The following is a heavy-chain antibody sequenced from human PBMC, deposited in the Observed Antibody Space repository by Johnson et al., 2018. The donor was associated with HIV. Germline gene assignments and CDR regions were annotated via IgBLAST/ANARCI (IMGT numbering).Heavy chain of an antibody. CDR2: FSDDGEST. D-gene: IGHD2-8*01. CDR1: GFTFRNYA. Sequence: VQLVESGGGVVQPGKSLRLYCAASGFTFRNYAMYWVRQAPGKGLEYVSGFSDDGESTHYANSVNGRFTISRDNSKSTLYLQMGRLRSEDTALYFCTREGGNGQAFDIWGQGTMVTVSS. V-gene: IGHV3-64*01. CDR3: TREGGNGQAFDI. J-gene: IGHJ3*02.